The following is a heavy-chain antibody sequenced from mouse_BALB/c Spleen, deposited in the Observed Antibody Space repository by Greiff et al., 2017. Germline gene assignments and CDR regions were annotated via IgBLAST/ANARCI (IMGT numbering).Heavy chain of an antibody. CDR2: IWAGGST. V-gene: IGHV2-9*02. D-gene: IGHD1-1*01. J-gene: IGHJ3*01. Sequence: VQGVESGPGLVAPSQSLSITCTVSGFSLTSYGVHWVRQPPGKGLEWLGVIWAGGSTNYNSALMSRLSISKDNSKSQVFLKMNSLQTDDTARYYCASPLCGSIAYWGQGTPVTVSA. CDR3: ASPLCGSIAY. CDR1: GFSLTSYG.